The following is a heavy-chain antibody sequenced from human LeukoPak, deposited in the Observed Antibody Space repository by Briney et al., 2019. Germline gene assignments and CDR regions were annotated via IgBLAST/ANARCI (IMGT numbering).Heavy chain of an antibody. D-gene: IGHD1-26*01. Sequence: PGGSLRLSCAGSGFSFSSHGMHWVHQAPGKGLEWVAVIWYDGSNKYYADSVKGRFTISRDNSKNTLYLQMNSLRAEDTAVYYCARDSVGATHFDYWGQGTLVTVSS. CDR1: GFSFSSHG. V-gene: IGHV3-33*01. J-gene: IGHJ4*02. CDR2: IWYDGSNK. CDR3: ARDSVGATHFDY.